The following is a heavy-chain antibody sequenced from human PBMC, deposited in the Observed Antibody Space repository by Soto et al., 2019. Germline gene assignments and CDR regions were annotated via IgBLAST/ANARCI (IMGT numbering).Heavy chain of an antibody. CDR2: ISSSSSYI. D-gene: IGHD3-9*01. J-gene: IGHJ4*02. CDR3: ARDLLYDILTGYYPTLYYFDY. Sequence: GGSLRLSCAASGFTFSSYSMNWVRQAPGKGLEWVSSISSSSSYIYYADSVKGRFTISRDNAKNSLYLQMNSLRAEDTAVYYCARDLLYDILTGYYPTLYYFDYWGQGTLVTVSS. V-gene: IGHV3-21*01. CDR1: GFTFSSYS.